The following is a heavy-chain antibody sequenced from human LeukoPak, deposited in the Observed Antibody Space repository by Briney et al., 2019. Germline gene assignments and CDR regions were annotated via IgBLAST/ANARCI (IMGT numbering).Heavy chain of an antibody. V-gene: IGHV4-31*02. Sequence: SETLSLTCSVSGGSISSSTYYWTWIRQHPGKGLEWIGYIYYSGSTLYNPSLKSRLTISVDTSKNQFSLKLNSVTAADTAVYYCARSSVRGVITYWGQGSLVTVSS. CDR1: GGSISSSTYY. D-gene: IGHD3-10*02. CDR2: IYYSGST. J-gene: IGHJ4*02. CDR3: ARSSVRGVITY.